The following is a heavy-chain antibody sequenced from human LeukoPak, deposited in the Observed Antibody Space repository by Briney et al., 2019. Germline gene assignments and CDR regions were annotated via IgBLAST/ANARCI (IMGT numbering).Heavy chain of an antibody. CDR3: ASNGDSSGYYYGMDV. V-gene: IGHV1-3*01. Sequence: VASVKVSCKASGYTFTSYAMHWVRQAPGQRLEWMGWINAGNGNTKYSQKFQGRVTITRDTSASTAYMELSSLRSEDTAVYYCASNGDSSGYYYGMDVWGQGTTVTVSS. D-gene: IGHD3-22*01. CDR2: INAGNGNT. J-gene: IGHJ6*02. CDR1: GYTFTSYA.